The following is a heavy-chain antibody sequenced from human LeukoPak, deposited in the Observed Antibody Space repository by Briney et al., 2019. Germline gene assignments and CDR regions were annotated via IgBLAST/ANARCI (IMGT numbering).Heavy chain of an antibody. CDR1: GGTFSSYA. J-gene: IGHJ4*02. Sequence: SVKVSCKASGGTFSSYAISWVRQAPGQGLEWMGRIIPILGIANYAQKFQGRVTITADKSTSTAYMELSSLRSEDTAVYYCAREGDYYGSSGYYDDYWGQGTLVTVSS. D-gene: IGHD3-22*01. CDR2: IIPILGIA. CDR3: AREGDYYGSSGYYDDY. V-gene: IGHV1-69*04.